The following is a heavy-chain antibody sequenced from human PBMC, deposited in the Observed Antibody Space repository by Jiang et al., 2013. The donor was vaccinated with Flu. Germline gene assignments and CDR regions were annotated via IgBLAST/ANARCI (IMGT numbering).Heavy chain of an antibody. Sequence: GAEVKKPGASVKVSCKASGYTFTGRYMHWVRQAPGQGLEWMGLINPSGTGTSYAQEFQGRVTMARDTSTSTDYMELSSLRSEDTAVYYCARDNSGKAAGFSWWWFDPWGQGTLVTVSS. J-gene: IGHJ5*02. V-gene: IGHV1-46*01. D-gene: IGHD6-13*01. CDR3: ARDNSGKAAGFSWWWFDP. CDR2: INPSGTGT. CDR1: GYTFTGRY.